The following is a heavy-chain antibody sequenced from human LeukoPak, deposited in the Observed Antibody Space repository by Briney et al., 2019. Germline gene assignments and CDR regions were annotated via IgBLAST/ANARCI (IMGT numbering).Heavy chain of an antibody. J-gene: IGHJ4*02. Sequence: SETLSLTCTVSGGSISSYYWSWIRQPAGKGLEWIGRMYTSGSTHYNPSLKSRVTISVDKSKNQFSLKLSSVIAADTAVYYCARDRDSTSSRFDYWGQGTLVTVSS. CDR1: GGSISSYY. CDR3: ARDRDSTSSRFDY. D-gene: IGHD6-6*01. V-gene: IGHV4-4*07. CDR2: MYTSGST.